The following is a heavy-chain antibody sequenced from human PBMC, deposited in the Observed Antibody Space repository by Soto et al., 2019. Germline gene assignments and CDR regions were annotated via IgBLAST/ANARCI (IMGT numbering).Heavy chain of an antibody. D-gene: IGHD6-25*01. Sequence: PGGSLRLSCAASGFTFTNAWMSWVRQAPGKGLEWFGRIKRKTDGGATDYAAPVKGRCTISRDDSKNPLYLQMNSPKTEDTAVYYCTTGHGDRAAAGVYFDYWGQGTLVTVSS. J-gene: IGHJ4*02. CDR2: IKRKTDGGAT. V-gene: IGHV3-15*01. CDR1: GFTFTNAW. CDR3: TTGHGDRAAAGVYFDY.